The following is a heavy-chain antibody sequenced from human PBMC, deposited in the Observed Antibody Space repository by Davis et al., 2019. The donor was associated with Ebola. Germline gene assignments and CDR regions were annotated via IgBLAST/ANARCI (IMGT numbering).Heavy chain of an antibody. CDR3: ARVSNKFGMDV. Sequence: GGSLRLSCAASGFTFSDYYMSWIRLAPGKGLEWVSYISTSDNTIYYADSVKGRFTISRDNAKNSLYLQMNSLRAEDTAVYYCARVSNKFGMDVWGQGTTVTVPS. CDR2: ISTSDNTI. V-gene: IGHV3-11*01. D-gene: IGHD1/OR15-1a*01. J-gene: IGHJ6*02. CDR1: GFTFSDYY.